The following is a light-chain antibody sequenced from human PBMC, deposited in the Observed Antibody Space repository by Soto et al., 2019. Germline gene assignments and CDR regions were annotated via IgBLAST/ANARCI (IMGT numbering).Light chain of an antibody. CDR3: QQRTNWLFS. Sequence: LSPGERATLSCRASQSVGSYLAWYQQKPGQAPRLLIXDASXRATGIPARFSGSGSGTEFTLTISSLEPEDFAVYYCQQRTNWLFSFGPGTKVDLK. V-gene: IGKV3-11*01. CDR2: DAS. CDR1: QSVGSY. J-gene: IGKJ3*01.